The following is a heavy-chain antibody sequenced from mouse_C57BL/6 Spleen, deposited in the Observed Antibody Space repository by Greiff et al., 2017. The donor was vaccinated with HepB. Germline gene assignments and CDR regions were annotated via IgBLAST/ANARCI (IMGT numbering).Heavy chain of an antibody. CDR1: GYTFTDYE. CDR3: TRKEGITTVVATDFDY. V-gene: IGHV1-15*01. Sequence: VQLPPSGAELVSPGASLPLSCKASGYTFTDYEMHWVKQTPVHGLEWIGAIDPETGGTAYTPQFKGKAILTADKSSSTAYMELRSLTSEDSAVYYCTRKEGITTVVATDFDYWGQGTTLTVSS. CDR2: IDPETGGT. J-gene: IGHJ2*01. D-gene: IGHD1-1*01.